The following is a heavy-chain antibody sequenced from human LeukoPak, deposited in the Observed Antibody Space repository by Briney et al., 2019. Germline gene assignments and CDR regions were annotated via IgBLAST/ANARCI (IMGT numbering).Heavy chain of an antibody. CDR1: GYTFTSYG. CDR2: ISAYNGNT. J-gene: IGHJ4*02. CDR3: ARDPNIVIVPAAEGFDF. D-gene: IGHD2-2*01. Sequence: ASVKVSCKASGYTFTSYGISWVRQAPGQGLEWMGWISAYNGNTNYAQKLQGRVTMTTDTSTSTAYMELRSLRSDDTAVYYCARDPNIVIVPAAEGFDFWGQGTLVTVSS. V-gene: IGHV1-18*01.